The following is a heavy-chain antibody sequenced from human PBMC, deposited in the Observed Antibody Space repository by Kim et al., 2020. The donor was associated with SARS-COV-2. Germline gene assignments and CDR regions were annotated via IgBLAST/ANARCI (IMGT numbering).Heavy chain of an antibody. CDR1: GGSISSSSYY. D-gene: IGHD3-10*01. J-gene: IGHJ4*02. CDR2: IYYSGST. Sequence: SETLSLTCTVSGGSISSSSYYWGWIRQPPGKGLEWIRSIYYSGSTYYNPSLKSRVTISVDTSKNQFSLKLSSVTAADTAVYYCARGINYYGSGSYYPAYFDYWGQGTLVTVSS. CDR3: ARGINYYGSGSYYPAYFDY. V-gene: IGHV4-39*07.